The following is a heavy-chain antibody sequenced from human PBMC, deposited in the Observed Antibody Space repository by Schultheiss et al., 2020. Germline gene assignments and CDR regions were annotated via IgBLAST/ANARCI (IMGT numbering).Heavy chain of an antibody. V-gene: IGHV3-11*01. J-gene: IGHJ4*02. D-gene: IGHD3-22*01. CDR3: ARDGLRGVVVVMPFDY. Sequence: GGSLRLSCAASGFTFSDYYMSWIRQAPGKGLEWVSYISSSGSTIYYADSVKGRFTISRDNAKNSLYLQMNSLRAEDTAVYYCARDGLRGVVVVMPFDYWGQGTLVTVSS. CDR1: GFTFSDYY. CDR2: ISSSGSTI.